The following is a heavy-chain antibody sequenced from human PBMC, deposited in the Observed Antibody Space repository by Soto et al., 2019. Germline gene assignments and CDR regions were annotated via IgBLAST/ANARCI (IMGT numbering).Heavy chain of an antibody. CDR3: ARGDISWDAFDI. Sequence: QVQLQESGPGLVKPSQTLSLTCTVSGGSISSGGYYWSWIRQHPGKGLEWIGYIYYSGSTYYNPSLKRRVTISVDTSKNQFSLKLSSVTVADTAVYYCARGDISWDAFDIWGQGTMVTVSS. J-gene: IGHJ3*02. V-gene: IGHV4-31*03. CDR1: GGSISSGGYY. D-gene: IGHD2-15*01. CDR2: IYYSGST.